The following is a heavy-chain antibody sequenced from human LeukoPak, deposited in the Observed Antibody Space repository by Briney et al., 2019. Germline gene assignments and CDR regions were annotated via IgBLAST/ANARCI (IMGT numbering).Heavy chain of an antibody. J-gene: IGHJ5*02. D-gene: IGHD6-13*01. CDR3: ARDGESRAEYSSRPNWFDP. V-gene: IGHV3-53*01. CDR2: IYSSGNT. CDR1: GFTVSSNY. Sequence: PGGSLRLSCAASGFTVSSNYMSWVRQAPGKGLEWVSVIYSSGNTYYADSVKGRFTISRDNARNSLYLQMNSLRAEDTAVYYCARDGESRAEYSSRPNWFDPWGQGTLVTVSS.